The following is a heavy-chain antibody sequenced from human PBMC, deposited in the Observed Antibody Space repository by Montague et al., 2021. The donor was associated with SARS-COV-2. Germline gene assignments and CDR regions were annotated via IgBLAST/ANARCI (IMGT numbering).Heavy chain of an antibody. D-gene: IGHD6-13*01. V-gene: IGHV4-31*03. CDR1: GGSISSDDSY. CDR3: ARMYVPAHGTSAASYSDY. J-gene: IGHJ4*02. CDR2: ISYSGRT. Sequence: TLSLTCIVSGGSISSDDSYWTWIRQHPGKGLEWIGYISYSGRTSYNVSLKSRLTISADTSDYQFSLKLTSMTAADTAVYYCARMYVPAHGTSAASYSDYWGRGTLVTVSS.